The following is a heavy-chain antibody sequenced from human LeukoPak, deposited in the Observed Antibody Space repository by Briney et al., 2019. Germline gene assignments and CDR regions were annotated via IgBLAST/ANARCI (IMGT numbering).Heavy chain of an antibody. J-gene: IGHJ5*02. Sequence: AGSLRLSCAASGFTFSSYAMSWVRQAPGKGLEWVSAISGSGGSTYYADSVKGRFTISRDNSKNTLYLQMNSLRAEDTAVYYCAKDRKDIVVVPAASWSWFDPWGQGTLVTVSS. D-gene: IGHD2-2*01. CDR2: ISGSGGST. CDR1: GFTFSSYA. CDR3: AKDRKDIVVVPAASWSWFDP. V-gene: IGHV3-23*01.